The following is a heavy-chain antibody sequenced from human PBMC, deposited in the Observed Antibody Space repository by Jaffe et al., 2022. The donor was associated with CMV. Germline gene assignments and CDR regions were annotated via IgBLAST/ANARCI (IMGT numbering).Heavy chain of an antibody. CDR3: ARDEALYYDFWSGYASNYYYYGMDV. CDR2: ISSSSSYI. CDR1: GFTFSSYS. J-gene: IGHJ6*02. V-gene: IGHV3-21*01. D-gene: IGHD3-3*01. Sequence: EVQLVESGGGLVKPGGSLRLSCAASGFTFSSYSMNWVRQAPGKGLEWVSSISSSSSYIYYADSVKGRFTISRDNAKNSLYLQMNSLRAEDTAVYYCARDEALYYDFWSGYASNYYYYGMDVWGQGTTVTVSS.